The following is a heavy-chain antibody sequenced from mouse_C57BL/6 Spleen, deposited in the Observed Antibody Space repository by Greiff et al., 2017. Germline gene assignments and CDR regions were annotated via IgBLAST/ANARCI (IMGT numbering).Heavy chain of an antibody. CDR1: GYTFTSYW. Sequence: QVHVKQSGAELAKPGASVKLSCKASGYTFTSYWMHWVKQRPGQGLEWIGYIYPSSGYTKYNQKFKDKATLTADKSSSTAYMQLSSLTYEDSAVYYCARWENGYDRWFAYWGQGTLVTVSA. J-gene: IGHJ3*01. CDR2: IYPSSGYT. CDR3: ARWENGYDRWFAY. D-gene: IGHD2-2*01. V-gene: IGHV1-7*01.